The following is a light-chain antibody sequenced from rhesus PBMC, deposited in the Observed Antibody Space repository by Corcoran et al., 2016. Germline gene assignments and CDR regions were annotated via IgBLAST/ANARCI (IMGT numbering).Light chain of an antibody. Sequence: QAALTQPRSVSGSPGQSVTISCSGTSSDIGGYNYVSWYQQRPGTPPKLIIYEVTKRPSGVSDRFSGSKSGNTASLTISGLQAEDEADYYCSSFAGRDTYIFGAGTRLTVL. CDR3: SSFAGRDTYI. CDR2: EVT. J-gene: IGLJ1*01. V-gene: IGLV2-32*02. CDR1: SSDIGGYNY.